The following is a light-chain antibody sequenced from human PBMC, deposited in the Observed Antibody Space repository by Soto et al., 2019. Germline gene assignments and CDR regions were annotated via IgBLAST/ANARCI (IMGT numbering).Light chain of an antibody. CDR1: QSISSR. CDR2: DAS. V-gene: IGKV1-5*01. Sequence: DIPMTQSPSTLPASVGDRVTITCRASQSISSRLAWYQQKPGKAPKLLIYDASSLESGVPSRFSGSGSGTEFTLTISSLQPDDIATYYCQQYNSYSAWTFSQGTKGAIK. J-gene: IGKJ1*01. CDR3: QQYNSYSAWT.